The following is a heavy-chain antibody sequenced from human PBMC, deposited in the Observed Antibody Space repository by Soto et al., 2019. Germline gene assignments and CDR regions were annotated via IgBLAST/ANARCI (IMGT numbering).Heavy chain of an antibody. J-gene: IGHJ4*02. CDR1: GGSISSGGYS. CDR3: ARGSDSGLDY. D-gene: IGHD5-12*01. V-gene: IGHV4-30-2*01. CDR2: IYHSGST. Sequence: SETLSLTCAVSGGSISSGGYSWSWIRQPPGKGLEWIGYIYHSGSTYYNPSLESRVTISVDRSKNQFSLKLSSVTAADTAVYYCARGSDSGLDYWGQGTLVTVSS.